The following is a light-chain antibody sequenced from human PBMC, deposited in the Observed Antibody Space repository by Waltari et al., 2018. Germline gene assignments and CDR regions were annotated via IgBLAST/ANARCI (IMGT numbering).Light chain of an antibody. CDR3: QQRTKWR. Sequence: ETVLTQSPVTLSLSPGERATPSCRARQSVSTYLAWYQQKPGQAPRLLIYDASNRATGIPARFSGSGSGTDFTLTIRSLEPEDFAVYYCQQRTKWRFGGGTKVEIK. J-gene: IGKJ4*01. CDR1: QSVSTY. V-gene: IGKV3-11*01. CDR2: DAS.